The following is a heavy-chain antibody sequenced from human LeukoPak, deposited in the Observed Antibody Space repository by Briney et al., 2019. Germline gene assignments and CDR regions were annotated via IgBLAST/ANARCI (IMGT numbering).Heavy chain of an antibody. V-gene: IGHV4-30-2*01. CDR1: GGSISSGGYY. J-gene: IGHJ4*02. D-gene: IGHD6-19*01. CDR2: IYHSGST. CDR3: ARGWDIAVARNPAEN. Sequence: SQTLSLTCTVSGGSISSGGYYWSWIRQPPGKGLEWIGYIYHSGSTYYNPSLKSRVTISVDRSKNQFSLKLSSVTAADTAVYYCARGWDIAVARNPAENWGQGTLVTVSS.